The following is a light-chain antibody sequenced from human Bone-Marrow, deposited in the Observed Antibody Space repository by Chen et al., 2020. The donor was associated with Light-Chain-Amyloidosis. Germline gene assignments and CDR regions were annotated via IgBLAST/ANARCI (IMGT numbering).Light chain of an antibody. CDR2: EDD. J-gene: IGLJ3*02. CDR1: SGSIATNY. Sequence: NFMLTQPHSVSESPGQTVIISCTRSSGSIATNYVQWYQQRPGSSPTTVIYEDDQRPSGVPDRFSGSIDRSSNSASRTIAGLKTEDEADYYCQSYQGSSQGVFGGGTKLTVL. CDR3: QSYQGSSQGV. V-gene: IGLV6-57*01.